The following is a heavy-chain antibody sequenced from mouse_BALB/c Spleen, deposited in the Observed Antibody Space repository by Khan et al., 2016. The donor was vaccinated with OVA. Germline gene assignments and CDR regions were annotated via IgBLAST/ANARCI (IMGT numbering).Heavy chain of an antibody. CDR2: IRSAGKT. CDR1: GFSLTNYG. D-gene: IGHD2-14*01. V-gene: IGHV2-2*01. Sequence: QVQLKQSGPGLVRPSQTLSITCTVSGFSLTNYGVHWVRQSPGKGLEWLGVIRSAGKTDYNAAFISRLSITKDNSKSQVFFKMNSLQADDTAMYYCARNSYLYDFTYWGQGTLVTVSA. CDR3: ARNSYLYDFTY. J-gene: IGHJ3*01.